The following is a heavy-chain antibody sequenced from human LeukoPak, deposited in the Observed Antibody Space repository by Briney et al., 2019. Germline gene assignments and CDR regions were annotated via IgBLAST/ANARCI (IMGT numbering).Heavy chain of an antibody. Sequence: GGSLRLSCAASGFTFSSYGMSWVRQAPGKGLEWVSAITGSGGSTYYADSVKGRFIISRDNSKNTVYLQMNSLRAEDTAVFYWAKRFAKSSGNYWDYWAREPWSPSPQ. CDR2: ITGSGGST. D-gene: IGHD3-22*01. J-gene: IGHJ4*02. V-gene: IGHV3-23*01. CDR3: AKRFAKSSGNYWDY. CDR1: GFTFSSYG.